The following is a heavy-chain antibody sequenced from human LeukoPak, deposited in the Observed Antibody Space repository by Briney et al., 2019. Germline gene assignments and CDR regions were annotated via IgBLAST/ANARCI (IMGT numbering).Heavy chain of an antibody. CDR2: IKQDGSEK. V-gene: IGHV3-7*03. D-gene: IGHD5-18*01. CDR3: ASPRYSYGYDVAGD. CDR1: GFTFSSYW. J-gene: IGHJ4*02. Sequence: GSLRLSCAASGFTFSSYWMSWVRQAPGKGLEWVANIKQDGSEKYYVDSVKGRFTISRDNAKSSLYLQMNSLRAEDTAVYYCASPRYSYGYDVAGDWGQGTLVTVSS.